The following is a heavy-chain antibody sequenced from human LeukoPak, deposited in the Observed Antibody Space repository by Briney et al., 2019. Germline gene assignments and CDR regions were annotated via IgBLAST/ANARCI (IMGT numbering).Heavy chain of an antibody. Sequence: SETLSLTCTVSGGSISSYYWSWIRQPPGKGLEWIGEINHSGSTNYNPSLKSRVTISVDTSKNQFSLKLSSVTAADTAVYYCARGDRLLRFLAPAGYFDYWGQGTLVTVSS. CDR1: GGSISSYY. J-gene: IGHJ4*02. D-gene: IGHD3-3*01. CDR2: INHSGST. V-gene: IGHV4-34*01. CDR3: ARGDRLLRFLAPAGYFDY.